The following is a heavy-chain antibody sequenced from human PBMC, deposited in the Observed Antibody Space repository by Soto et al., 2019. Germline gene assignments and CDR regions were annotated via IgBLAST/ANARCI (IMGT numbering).Heavy chain of an antibody. CDR1: GYSFTKYW. J-gene: IGHJ5*02. V-gene: IGHV5-51*01. D-gene: IGHD3-16*02. CDR2: IYPDESDT. CDR3: ARLLLSRVDFDP. Sequence: GESLKISCKGSGYSFTKYWIGWVRQMPGKGLEWMAIIYPDESDTKYSPSFQGHVTISADKSTSTAYLQWSSLKASDTAMYYCARLLLSRVDFDPWGQGTLVTVSS.